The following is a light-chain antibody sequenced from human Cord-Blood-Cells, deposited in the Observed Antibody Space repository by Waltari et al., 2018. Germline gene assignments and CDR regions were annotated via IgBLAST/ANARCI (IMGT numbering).Light chain of an antibody. CDR1: NIGSKS. CDR3: QVWDSSSDHVV. J-gene: IGLJ2*01. V-gene: IGLV3-21*04. CDR2: YDS. Sequence: SYVLTQPPSVSLAPGKPARLTCGGNNIGSKSGHWYQQKPGQAPVLVIYYDSDRPSGIPERFSGSNSGNTATLTISRVEAGDEADYYCQVWDSSSDHVVFGGGTKLTVL.